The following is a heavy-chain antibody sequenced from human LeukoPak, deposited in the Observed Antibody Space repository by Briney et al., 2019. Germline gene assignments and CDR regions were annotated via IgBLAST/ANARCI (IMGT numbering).Heavy chain of an antibody. Sequence: GGSLRLSCAASGFPFSRNDMSWVRQAPGKGLEWGSSISGSGDRTYYADSVKGRFTISSDTSKNTLYLEMNSLRVEDAAVYYCAKYRGFGDSYDSWGQGTLVTVSS. CDR1: GFPFSRND. J-gene: IGHJ4*02. D-gene: IGHD3-10*01. CDR2: ISGSGDRT. CDR3: AKYRGFGDSYDS. V-gene: IGHV3-23*01.